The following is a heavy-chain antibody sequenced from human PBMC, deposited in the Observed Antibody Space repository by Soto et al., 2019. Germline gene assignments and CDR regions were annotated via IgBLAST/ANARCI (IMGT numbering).Heavy chain of an antibody. D-gene: IGHD6-19*01. CDR1: GFTFSSYG. CDR3: ARSIAVARHFDY. Sequence: QVQLVESGGGVVQPGRSLRLSCAASGFTFSSYGMHWVRQAPGKGLEWVAVIWYDGSNKYYADSVKGRFTISRDNSKNTLYLQMNSLRAEDTAVYYCARSIAVARHFDYWGQGTLVTVSS. V-gene: IGHV3-33*01. J-gene: IGHJ4*02. CDR2: IWYDGSNK.